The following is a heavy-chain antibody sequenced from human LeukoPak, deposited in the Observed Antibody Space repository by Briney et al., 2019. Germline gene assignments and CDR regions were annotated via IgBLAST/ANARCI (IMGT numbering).Heavy chain of an antibody. J-gene: IGHJ6*03. Sequence: SETLSLTCTVSGGSIRSYYWSWIRQPAGKGLEWIGRIYTSRSSNYNPSLKSRVTMSVDTSKNQFSLKLSSVTAADTAVYYCARALPAAKYYYYYYMDVWGKGTTVTISS. CDR3: ARALPAAKYYYYYYMDV. D-gene: IGHD2-2*01. V-gene: IGHV4-4*07. CDR1: GGSIRSYY. CDR2: IYTSRSS.